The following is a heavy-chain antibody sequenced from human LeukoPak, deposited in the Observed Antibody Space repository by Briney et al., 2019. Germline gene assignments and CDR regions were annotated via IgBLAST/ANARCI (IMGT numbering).Heavy chain of an antibody. Sequence: PGGSLRLSCAASGFTFSNYWMHWVRQAPGKGLVWVSRISPNGSGTNYADSVKGRFTISRENAKKSLYLQMNSLRVGDTGVYYCARSNLLGDWYFDLWGRGTLVTVSS. CDR1: GFTFSNYW. J-gene: IGHJ2*01. CDR3: ARSNLLGDWYFDL. CDR2: ISPNGSGT. V-gene: IGHV3-74*01. D-gene: IGHD3-16*01.